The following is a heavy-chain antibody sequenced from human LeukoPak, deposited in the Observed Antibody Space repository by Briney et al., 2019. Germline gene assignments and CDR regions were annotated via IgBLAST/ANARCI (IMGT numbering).Heavy chain of an antibody. CDR2: INPNSGGT. V-gene: IGHV1-2*02. Sequence: ASVKVSCKASGYTFTGYYMHWVRQAPGQGLEWMGWINPNSGGTNYAQKFQGRVTMTRDTSISTAYMELSGLRANDRAVYYCARVDTAMVIPSYYYYYMAVWGKGTTVTVSS. CDR3: ARVDTAMVIPSYYYYYMAV. CDR1: GYTFTGYY. J-gene: IGHJ6*03. D-gene: IGHD5-18*01.